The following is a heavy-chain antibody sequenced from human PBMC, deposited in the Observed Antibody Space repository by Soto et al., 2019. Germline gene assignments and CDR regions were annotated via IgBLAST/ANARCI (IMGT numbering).Heavy chain of an antibody. V-gene: IGHV4-39*01. CDR1: VGSISSSSYY. CDR3: ARHSAAAGKVRKNEYNWFDP. J-gene: IGHJ5*02. D-gene: IGHD6-13*01. CDR2: IYYSGST. Sequence: SEPLCLPCTVSVGSISSSSYYWCWILQPQVKGLLLIGSIYYSGSTYYNPSLKSRVTISVDTSKNQFSLKLSSVTAADTAVYYCARHSAAAGKVRKNEYNWFDPWGQGTLVTVSS.